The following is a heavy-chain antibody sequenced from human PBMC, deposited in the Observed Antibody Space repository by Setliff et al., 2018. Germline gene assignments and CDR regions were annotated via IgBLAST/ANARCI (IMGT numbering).Heavy chain of an antibody. CDR3: TRHEDRNKCTSSSCYRENDAFDV. CDR1: GYIFTNYW. V-gene: IGHV5-51*01. CDR2: IYPGDSDT. Sequence: GESLKLSCKASGYIFTNYWIGWVRQMPGRGLEWMGVIYPGDSDTRYSPSFQGQVTISADKSINTAYLQWSSLKASDTAIYYCTRHEDRNKCTSSSCYRENDAFDVWGQGAMVTVSS. D-gene: IGHD2-2*01. J-gene: IGHJ3*01.